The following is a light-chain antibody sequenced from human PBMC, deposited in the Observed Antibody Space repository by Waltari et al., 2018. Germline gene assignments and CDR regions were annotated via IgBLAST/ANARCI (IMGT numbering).Light chain of an antibody. J-gene: IGLJ2*01. V-gene: IGLV2-11*01. Sequence: QSALTQPRSVSGSPGQSVTISCTGTSSDVGGYNYVSWYQQHPGKAPKLMIYDVSKRPSGVPDRFSGSKSGNTASLTISGLQAEDEADYYCCSYAGSDVVCGGGTKLTVL. CDR1: SSDVGGYNY. CDR2: DVS. CDR3: CSYAGSDVV.